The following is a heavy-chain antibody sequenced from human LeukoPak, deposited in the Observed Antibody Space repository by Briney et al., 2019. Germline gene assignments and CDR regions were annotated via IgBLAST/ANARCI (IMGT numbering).Heavy chain of an antibody. CDR3: ASSYDFWSGYPLLDY. CDR2: IYYSRST. J-gene: IGHJ4*02. V-gene: IGHV4-30-4*01. Sequence: PSETLSLTCTVSGGSISSGDYYWSWIRQPPGKGLEWIGYIYYSRSTYYNPSLKSRVTISVDTSKNQFSLKLSSVTAADTAVYYCASSYDFWSGYPLLDYWGQGTLVTVSS. D-gene: IGHD3-3*01. CDR1: GGSISSGDYY.